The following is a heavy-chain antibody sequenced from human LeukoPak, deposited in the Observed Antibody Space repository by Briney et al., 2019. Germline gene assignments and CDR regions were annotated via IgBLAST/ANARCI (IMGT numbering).Heavy chain of an antibody. CDR2: IYYSGST. D-gene: IGHD2-15*01. J-gene: IGHJ4*02. CDR1: GGSISSYY. V-gene: IGHV4-59*01. Sequence: SETLSLTCTVSGGSISSYYWSWIRQPPVKGLEWIGYIYYSGSTNYNPSLKSRVTISVDTSKNQFSLKLSSVTAADTAVYYCERSGVFDYWGQGTLVTVSS. CDR3: ERSGVFDY.